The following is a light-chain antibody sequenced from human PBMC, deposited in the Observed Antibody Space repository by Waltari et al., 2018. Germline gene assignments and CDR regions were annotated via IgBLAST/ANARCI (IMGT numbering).Light chain of an antibody. Sequence: DIVLTQSPATLSLSPGERATLSCRASQTVISYLAWHQPKPGQAPRLLIYAASNMATGIPARFSGSGSGTDFTLTISSLEPEDFAVYYCQQRSNWPPVYTFGQGTKLEIK. CDR3: QQRSNWPPVYT. V-gene: IGKV3-11*01. CDR2: AAS. J-gene: IGKJ2*01. CDR1: QTVISY.